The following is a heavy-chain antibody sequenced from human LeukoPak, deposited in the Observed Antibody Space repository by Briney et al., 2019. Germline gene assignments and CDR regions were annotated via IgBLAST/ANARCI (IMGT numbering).Heavy chain of an antibody. CDR2: ISSSGSDI. Sequence: LSLTCTVSGYSISSGYYWGWIRQPPGKGLEWVSYISSSGSDIYYADSVKGRFTISRDNAKNSLYLHMNSLRAEDTAVYYCARDYGGSSPFDYWGQGTLVTVSS. CDR3: ARDYGGSSPFDY. V-gene: IGHV3-11*04. CDR1: GYSISSGYY. J-gene: IGHJ4*02. D-gene: IGHD4-23*01.